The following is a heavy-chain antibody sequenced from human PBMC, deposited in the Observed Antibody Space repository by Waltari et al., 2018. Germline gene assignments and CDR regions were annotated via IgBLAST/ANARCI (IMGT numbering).Heavy chain of an antibody. CDR1: GGSISSDY. V-gene: IGHV4-4*07. J-gene: IGHJ6*03. CDR3: ARDGRFPYYYYYMDV. Sequence: QVQLQESGPGLVKPSETLSLTCTVSGGSISSDYWSGIRQPAGKGLEWIGRIYTSGSTDYSPALKSRVTRSVDTSKNQFSLKLSSGTAADTAVYYCARDGRFPYYYYYMDVWGKGTTVTISS. CDR2: IYTSGST. D-gene: IGHD3-3*01.